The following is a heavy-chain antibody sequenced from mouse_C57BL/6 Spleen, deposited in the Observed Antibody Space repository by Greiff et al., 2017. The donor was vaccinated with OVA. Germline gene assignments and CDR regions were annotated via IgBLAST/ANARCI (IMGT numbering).Heavy chain of an antibody. CDR3: AFYYGYDRGAWFAY. Sequence: QVQLQQSGPELVKPGASVKISCKASGYAFSSSWMNWVKQRPGKGLEWIGRIYPGDGDTNYNGKFKGKATLTADKSSSTAYMQLSSLTSEDSAVYFCAFYYGYDRGAWFAYWGQGTLVTVSA. D-gene: IGHD2-2*01. V-gene: IGHV1-82*01. CDR1: GYAFSSSW. J-gene: IGHJ3*01. CDR2: IYPGDGDT.